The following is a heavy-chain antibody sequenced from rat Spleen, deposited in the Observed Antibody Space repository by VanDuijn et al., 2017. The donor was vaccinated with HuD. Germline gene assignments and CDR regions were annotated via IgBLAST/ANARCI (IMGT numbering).Heavy chain of an antibody. Sequence: EVQLVESGGGLVQPGRSLKLSCAASGFTFSNYGMAWVRQAPTKGLEWVATISYDGSSTYYRDSVKGRFTISRDNAKGTLYLQMDSLRSEDTATYYCATGAHSYFDYWGQGVMVTVSS. V-gene: IGHV5-29*01. J-gene: IGHJ2*01. CDR2: ISYDGSST. D-gene: IGHD3-5*01. CDR3: ATGAHSYFDY. CDR1: GFTFSNYG.